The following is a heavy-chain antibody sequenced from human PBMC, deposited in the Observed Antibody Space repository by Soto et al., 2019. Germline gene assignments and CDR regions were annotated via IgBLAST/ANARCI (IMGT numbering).Heavy chain of an antibody. Sequence: EVQLVESGGGLVQPGGSLRLSCVAPGSTFSTYSMNWVRQAPGKGLEWVSYISSRGDVISYADSVKGRFTISRDNAKNSLYLQMNSLRAEDTAVYYCAQYQSKMESWGQGILVTVSA. CDR3: AQYQSKMES. CDR2: ISSRGDVI. J-gene: IGHJ5*02. V-gene: IGHV3-48*01. CDR1: GSTFSTYS. D-gene: IGHD3-3*01.